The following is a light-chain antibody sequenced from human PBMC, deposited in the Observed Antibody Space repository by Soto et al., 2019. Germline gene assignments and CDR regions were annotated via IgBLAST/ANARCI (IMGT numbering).Light chain of an antibody. J-gene: IGKJ5*01. CDR1: QSVSSY. CDR3: QHYNNWAIT. V-gene: IGKV3-11*01. CDR2: DAS. Sequence: EIVLTQSPATLSLSPGERATLSCRASQSVSSYLAWYQQKPGQPPRLLIYDASNRATGIPARFSGSGSGTDFTLTISSLETEDFAVYYCQHYNNWAITFGQGTRLEIK.